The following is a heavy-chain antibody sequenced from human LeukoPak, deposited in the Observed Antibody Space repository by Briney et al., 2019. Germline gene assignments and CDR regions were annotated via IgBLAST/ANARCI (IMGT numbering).Heavy chain of an antibody. CDR1: GFTFTNYA. D-gene: IGHD3-10*01. CDR2: ISYDGSHK. V-gene: IGHV3-30*04. Sequence: GGSLRLSCAASGFTFTNYAMHWVRQAPGKGLEWVAVISYDGSHKYYADSVKGRFIISRDISKNTLYLQMNSLRAEDTAVYYCAKELVQYGSGSYYAPYYFDYWGQGTLVTVSS. CDR3: AKELVQYGSGSYYAPYYFDY. J-gene: IGHJ4*02.